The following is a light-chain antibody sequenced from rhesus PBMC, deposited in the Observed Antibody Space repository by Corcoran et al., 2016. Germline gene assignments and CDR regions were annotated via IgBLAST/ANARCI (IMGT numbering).Light chain of an antibody. Sequence: DIQMTQSPSSLSASVGDTVTITCRASQGISSYLNWFQQKPGKAPKLLFYAASSLEIGVPSRFRGSGSGTEFTLTISSLQPEDFAAYYCLQHNSCPLTFGGGTKGEIK. CDR3: LQHNSCPLT. CDR2: AAS. J-gene: IGKJ4*01. V-gene: IGKV1-28*01. CDR1: QGISSY.